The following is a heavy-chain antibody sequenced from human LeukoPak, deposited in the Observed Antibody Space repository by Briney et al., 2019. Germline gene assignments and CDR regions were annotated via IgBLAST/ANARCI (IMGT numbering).Heavy chain of an antibody. CDR3: ARGHYGSGSYYFY. D-gene: IGHD3-10*01. CDR2: ISSSSSYI. J-gene: IGHJ4*02. CDR1: RLPHRSYS. V-gene: IGHV3-21*01. Sequence: GGSPRLFCAASRLPHRSYSLHGVRQAPTMGLAWVSSISSSSSYIYYADSVKGRFTISRDNAKNSLYLQMNSLRAEDTAVYYCARGHYGSGSYYFYWGQGTLVTVSS.